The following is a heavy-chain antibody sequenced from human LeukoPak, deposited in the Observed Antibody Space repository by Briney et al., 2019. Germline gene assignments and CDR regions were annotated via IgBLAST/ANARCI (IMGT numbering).Heavy chain of an antibody. CDR1: GGTFSSYA. D-gene: IGHD6-13*01. CDR2: IIPIFGTA. CDR3: ARELAAAGIFDY. Sequence: SVKVSCKASGGTFSSYAISWVRQAPGQGLEWMGGIIPIFGTANYAQKFQGRVTITADESTSTAYMELSSLRSEDTAVYYCARELAAAGIFDYWGQGTLVTVSS. V-gene: IGHV1-69*13. J-gene: IGHJ4*02.